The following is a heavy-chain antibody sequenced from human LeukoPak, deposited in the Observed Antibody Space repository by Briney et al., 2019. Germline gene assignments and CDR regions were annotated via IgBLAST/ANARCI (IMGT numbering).Heavy chain of an antibody. CDR2: ICYSGST. CDR3: ARVPDYGGIDY. CDR1: GGSISSGDYY. D-gene: IGHD4-23*01. V-gene: IGHV4-30-4*01. J-gene: IGHJ4*02. Sequence: SETLSLTCTVSGGSISSGDYYWSWIRQPPGKGLEWIGYICYSGSTYYNPSLKSRVTISVDTSKNQFSLKLSSVTAADTAVYYCARVPDYGGIDYWGQGTLVTVSS.